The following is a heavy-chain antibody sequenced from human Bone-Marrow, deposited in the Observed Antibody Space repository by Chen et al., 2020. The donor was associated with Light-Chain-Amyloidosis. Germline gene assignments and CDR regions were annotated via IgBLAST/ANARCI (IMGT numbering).Heavy chain of an antibody. D-gene: IGHD2-2*01. Sequence: VNLVESGGGVVQPGGSLRLSCAASGFTFNDYWMHWVRQVPGKGLVWVARIKSDGSATNYADSVKGRFTVSRDNAKNTLYLQMKSLRAEDTAVYYCTRGDCTSTSCFLDFWGQGTLVTVSS. V-gene: IGHV3-74*02. J-gene: IGHJ4*02. CDR2: IKSDGSAT. CDR1: GFTFNDYW. CDR3: TRGDCTSTSCFLDF.